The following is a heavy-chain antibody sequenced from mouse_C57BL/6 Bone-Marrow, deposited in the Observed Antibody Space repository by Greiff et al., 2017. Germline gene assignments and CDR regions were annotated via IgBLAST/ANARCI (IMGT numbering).Heavy chain of an antibody. Sequence: EVKVEESGEGLVKPGGSLKLSCAASGFTFSSYAMSWVRQTPEKRLEWVAYISSGGDYIYYADTVKGRFTISRDNARNTLYLQMSSLKSEDTAMYYCTRITTVVATGFDYWGQGTTLTVSS. J-gene: IGHJ2*01. V-gene: IGHV5-9-1*02. CDR3: TRITTVVATGFDY. CDR2: ISSGGDYI. D-gene: IGHD1-1*01. CDR1: GFTFSSYA.